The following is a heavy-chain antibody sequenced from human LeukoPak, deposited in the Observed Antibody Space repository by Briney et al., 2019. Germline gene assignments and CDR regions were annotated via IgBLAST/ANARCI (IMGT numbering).Heavy chain of an antibody. CDR2: INPNSGGT. V-gene: IGHV1-2*02. D-gene: IGHD3-9*01. Sequence: GASVKVSCKASGYTFTGYYMHWVRQAPGQGLEWMGWINPNSGGTNYAQKFQGRVTMTRDTSISTAYMELSRLRSDDTAVYYCARDNELRYFDWSPRYYYYYYMDAWGKGTTVTVSS. J-gene: IGHJ6*03. CDR3: ARDNELRYFDWSPRYYYYYYMDA. CDR1: GYTFTGYY.